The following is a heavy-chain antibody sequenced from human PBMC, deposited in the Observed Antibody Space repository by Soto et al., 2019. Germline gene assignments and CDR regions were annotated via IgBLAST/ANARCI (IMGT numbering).Heavy chain of an antibody. CDR1: GFTFGTYG. D-gene: IGHD1-1*01. J-gene: IGHJ6*02. CDR3: ARVTPGNNLYYFSGLDV. Sequence: GGSLRLSCVASGFTFGTYGIHWVRQAPGKGLQWVALISYEGSNTYYADSVRGRFSISRDNSKNTLYLQINALRPEDTGVYYCARVTPGNNLYYFSGLDVWGQGTSVTVSS. V-gene: IGHV3-30-3*01. CDR2: ISYEGSNT.